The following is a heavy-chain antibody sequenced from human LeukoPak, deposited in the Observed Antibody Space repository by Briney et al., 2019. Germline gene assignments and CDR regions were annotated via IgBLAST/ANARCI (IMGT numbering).Heavy chain of an antibody. CDR2: IWYNGSNK. V-gene: IGHV3-33*01. CDR1: GFTFSSYG. D-gene: IGHD2/OR15-2a*01. Sequence: GRSLRLSCAASGFTFSSYGMHWVRQAPGKGLEWVAVIWYNGSNKYYPDSVQGRFTISRDNSKNTLYLQVNSLRAEDTAVYYCARDRSMSGWYIDLWGRGTLVTVSS. J-gene: IGHJ2*01. CDR3: ARDRSMSGWYIDL.